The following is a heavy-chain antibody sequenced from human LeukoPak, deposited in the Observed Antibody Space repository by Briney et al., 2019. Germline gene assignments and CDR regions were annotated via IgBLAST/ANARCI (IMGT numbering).Heavy chain of an antibody. J-gene: IGHJ4*02. V-gene: IGHV3-48*04. CDR3: ARDRDIVATLGFDY. CDR2: ITTSSSTL. D-gene: IGHD5-12*01. Sequence: PGGSLRLSCVASGFTFSNYNLNWVRQAPGKGLEWLSYITTSSSTLYYADSVKGRFTISRDNAKNSLYLQMNSLRAEDTAVYYCARDRDIVATLGFDYWGRGTLVTVSS. CDR1: GFTFSNYN.